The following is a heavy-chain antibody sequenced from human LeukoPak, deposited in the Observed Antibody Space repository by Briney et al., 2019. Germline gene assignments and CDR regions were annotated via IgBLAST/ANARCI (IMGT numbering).Heavy chain of an antibody. Sequence: ASVKVSCKASGYTFTSYGISWVRQAPGQGLEWMGWISAYNGNTNYAQMLQGRVTMTTDTSTSTAYMELRSLRSDDTAVYYCAKDDFLTLWFGELHGFDYWGQGTLVTVSS. CDR3: AKDDFLTLWFGELHGFDY. CDR2: ISAYNGNT. D-gene: IGHD3-10*01. CDR1: GYTFTSYG. J-gene: IGHJ4*02. V-gene: IGHV1-18*01.